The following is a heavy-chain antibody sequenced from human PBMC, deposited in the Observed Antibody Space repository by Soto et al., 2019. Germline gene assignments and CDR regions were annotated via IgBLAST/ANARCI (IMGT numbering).Heavy chain of an antibody. CDR3: AKDRRGYCSGGSCYSTTPFDY. CDR1: GFTFSSYA. CDR2: ISGSGGST. V-gene: IGHV3-23*01. D-gene: IGHD2-15*01. Sequence: HPGGSLRLSCAASGFTFSSYAMSWVRQAPGKGLEWVSAISGSGGSTYYADSVKGRFTISRDNSKNTLYLQMNSLRAEDTAVYYCAKDRRGYCSGGSCYSTTPFDYWGQGTLVTVSS. J-gene: IGHJ4*02.